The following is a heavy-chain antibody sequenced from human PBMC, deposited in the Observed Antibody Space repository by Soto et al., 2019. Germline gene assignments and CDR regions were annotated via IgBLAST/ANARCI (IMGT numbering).Heavy chain of an antibody. D-gene: IGHD2-2*01. CDR1: GFTFSTYW. V-gene: IGHV3-7*01. CDR3: ATAISSPFSNFDY. J-gene: IGHJ4*02. CDR2: INEDASEE. Sequence: EVQLVQSGGDLVQPGGSLRLSCVASGFTFSTYWMTWVRQAPGMGLEWVAGINEDASEEVYEDSVKGRFSISRDNAKNSQYLQLNGLRAEDTAVYYCATAISSPFSNFDYWVQGSLVSVSS.